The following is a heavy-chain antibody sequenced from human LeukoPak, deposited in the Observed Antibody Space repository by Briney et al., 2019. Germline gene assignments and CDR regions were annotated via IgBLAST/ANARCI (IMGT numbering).Heavy chain of an antibody. J-gene: IGHJ4*02. CDR1: DDSITMYY. V-gene: IGHV4-59*08. Sequence: PSETLSLTCSVSDDSITMYYWTWIRQPPGKGLEWIGYVDHTGSTNFNPSLNGRVSISVDTSKNQFSLKLSSVTAADTAVYYCARQSFTMIVVGYDYWGQGTLVTVSS. CDR3: ARQSFTMIVVGYDY. CDR2: VDHTGST. D-gene: IGHD3-22*01.